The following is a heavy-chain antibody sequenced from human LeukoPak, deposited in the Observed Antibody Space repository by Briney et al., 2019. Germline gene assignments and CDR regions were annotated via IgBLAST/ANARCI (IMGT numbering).Heavy chain of an antibody. CDR3: ARIRYCSNIYRYYYMDV. D-gene: IGHD3-10*01. CDR1: GGSISSSY. V-gene: IGHV4-59*01. CDR2: IYYSGST. J-gene: IGHJ6*03. Sequence: SETLSLTCTVSGGSISSSYWSWIRQPPGKGLEWIGYIYYSGSTNYNPSLKSRVTISVDTSKNQFSLKVTSVTAADTAVYYCARIRYCSNIYRYYYMDVWGKGTTVIVSS.